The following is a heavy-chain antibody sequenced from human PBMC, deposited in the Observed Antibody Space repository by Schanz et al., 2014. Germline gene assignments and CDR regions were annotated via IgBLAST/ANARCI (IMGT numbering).Heavy chain of an antibody. CDR1: GRTFIVYH. V-gene: IGHV1-2*06. J-gene: IGHJ3*02. CDR2: INPNSGGT. D-gene: IGHD6-13*01. Sequence: QVQLVQSGAEVKKPGASMKVSCKASGRTFIVYHVLHWVRQAPGQGLEWMGRINPNSGGTNYAQKFQGRVTMTRDTSISTAYMELSRLRSDDTAVYYCARNIIATARAYDIWGQGTMVTVSS. CDR3: ARNIIATARAYDI.